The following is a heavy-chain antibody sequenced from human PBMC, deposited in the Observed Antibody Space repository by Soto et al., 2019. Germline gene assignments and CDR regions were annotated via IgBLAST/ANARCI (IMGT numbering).Heavy chain of an antibody. CDR1: GYTLTELS. V-gene: IGHV1-24*01. D-gene: IGHD3-22*01. Sequence: ASVKVSCKVSGYTLTELSMHWVRQAPGKGLEWMGGFDPEDGETIYAQKFQGRVTMTEDTSTDTAYMELRSLRSDDTAVYYCAREPTLYYDSSGPFPPEYYFDYWGQGTLVTVSS. J-gene: IGHJ4*02. CDR3: AREPTLYYDSSGPFPPEYYFDY. CDR2: FDPEDGET.